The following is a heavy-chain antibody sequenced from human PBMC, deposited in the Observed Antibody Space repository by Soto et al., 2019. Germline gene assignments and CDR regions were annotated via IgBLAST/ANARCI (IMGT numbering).Heavy chain of an antibody. CDR3: ARQVAGRASAFDI. V-gene: IGHV5-51*01. D-gene: IGHD6-19*01. CDR2: IYPGDSAT. Sequence: ETLKISCKGSGYSFTSYWIGWVRQMPGKGLEWMGIIYPGDSATRYSPSFQGQVTISADKSISTAYLQWSSLKASDTAMYYCARQVAGRASAFDIWGQGTMVTVSS. CDR1: GYSFTSYW. J-gene: IGHJ3*02.